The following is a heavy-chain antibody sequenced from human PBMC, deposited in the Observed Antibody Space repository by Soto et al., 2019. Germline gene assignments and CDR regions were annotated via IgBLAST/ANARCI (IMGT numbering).Heavy chain of an antibody. CDR2: ISGRGGVT. J-gene: IGHJ4*02. CDR3: ARDRQFRSYYESAGHYND. CDR1: GFTFRNQD. V-gene: IGHV3-23*01. Sequence: EVQLLESGGGLVQPGGSLRLTCVGSGFTFRNQDMRWVRQAPGKGLEWVSGISGRGGVTYYADSVKGRFTISRDNSKNTLDLQMDNLRANDTAVYYCARDRQFRSYYESAGHYNDWGQGTLGTVSS. D-gene: IGHD3-22*01.